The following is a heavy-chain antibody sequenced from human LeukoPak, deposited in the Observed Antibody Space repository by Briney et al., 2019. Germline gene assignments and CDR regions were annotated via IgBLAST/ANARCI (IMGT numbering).Heavy chain of an antibody. Sequence: GGSLRLSCAASGFTFSSYEMNWVRQAPGKGLEWVSYISSSGSTIYYADSVKGRFTISGDNAKNSLYLQMNSLRAEDTAVYYCARYFSSSCDYWGQGTLVTVFS. CDR1: GFTFSSYE. CDR2: ISSSGSTI. CDR3: ARYFSSSCDY. V-gene: IGHV3-48*03. D-gene: IGHD6-13*01. J-gene: IGHJ4*02.